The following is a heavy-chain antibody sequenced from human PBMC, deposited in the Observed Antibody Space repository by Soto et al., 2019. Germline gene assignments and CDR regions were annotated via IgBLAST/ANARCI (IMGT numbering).Heavy chain of an antibody. V-gene: IGHV3-21*01. CDR1: GFTFSRVI. CDR2: ISSASCET. CDR3: ARVAY. J-gene: IGHJ4*02. Sequence: GGSLRLSCEASGFTFSRVIMNWVRQVPGKGLEWFASISSASCETWSADSVKGPFIISRDNPQNSLFLQMNTLRIEDTAIYYCARVAYFGPGTQVTVSS.